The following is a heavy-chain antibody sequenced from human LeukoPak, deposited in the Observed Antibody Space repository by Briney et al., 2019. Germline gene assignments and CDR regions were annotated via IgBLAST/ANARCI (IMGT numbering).Heavy chain of an antibody. V-gene: IGHV4-4*02. J-gene: IGHJ4*02. Sequence: PSGTLSLTCAVSGGSISSSNWWSWVRQPPGKGLEWIGEIYHSGSTNYNPSLKSRVTISVDKSKNQFSLKLSSVTAADTAVYYCARDPHYYDSSGYGYWGQGTLVTVSS. CDR2: IYHSGST. D-gene: IGHD3-22*01. CDR3: ARDPHYYDSSGYGY. CDR1: GGSISSSNW.